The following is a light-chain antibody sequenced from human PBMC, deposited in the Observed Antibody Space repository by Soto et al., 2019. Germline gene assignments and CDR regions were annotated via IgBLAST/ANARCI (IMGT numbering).Light chain of an antibody. CDR1: QSVSNRY. Sequence: EIVLTQSPGTLTLSPGERATLSCRASQSVSNRYIAWYQQKPGQAPRLLVYGASGRASGIPDRFSGSGSGTDFTLIISRLEPEDFAVYYCQQYGSPGPFGGGTMVEI. CDR3: QQYGSPGP. J-gene: IGKJ4*01. CDR2: GAS. V-gene: IGKV3-20*01.